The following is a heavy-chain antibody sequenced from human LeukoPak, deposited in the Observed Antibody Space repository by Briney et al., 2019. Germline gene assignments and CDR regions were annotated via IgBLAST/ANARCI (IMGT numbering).Heavy chain of an antibody. CDR2: ISGSGGST. D-gene: IGHD2-15*01. J-gene: IGHJ6*03. Sequence: GGSLRLSCVDSGFTFSNYEMNWVRQAPGKGLEWVSAISGSGGSTYYSDSVRGRFTISRDNFKRTLFLQMNSLRAEDTAVYYCAKDPRYCSGGSCYIYFYYYMDVWGKGTTVTVSS. CDR1: GFTFSNYE. CDR3: AKDPRYCSGGSCYIYFYYYMDV. V-gene: IGHV3-23*01.